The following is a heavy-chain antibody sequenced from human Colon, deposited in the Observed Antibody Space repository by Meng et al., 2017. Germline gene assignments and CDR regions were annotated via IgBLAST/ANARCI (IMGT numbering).Heavy chain of an antibody. J-gene: IGHJ5*02. CDR2: IAFDGRSK. CDR3: ARDSSNYRWNWFDP. Sequence: VQLGESGGGLVQPGGSLTLSCVGSGFTFSRFPMHWVRQAPGKGLEWVAIIAFDGRSKYYGDSVKGRFTIYRDNSKNTLYLEMNSLRPEDTAVYYCARDSSNYRWNWFDPWGQGTLVTVSS. D-gene: IGHD2-2*01. V-gene: IGHV3-30*03. CDR1: GFTFSRFP.